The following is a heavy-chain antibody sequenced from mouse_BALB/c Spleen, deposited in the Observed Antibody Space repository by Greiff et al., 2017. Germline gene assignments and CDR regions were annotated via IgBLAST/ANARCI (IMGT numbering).Heavy chain of an antibody. CDR2: ISSGSSTI. J-gene: IGHJ4*01. V-gene: IGHV5-17*02. Sequence: EVMLVESGGGLVQPGGSRKLSCAASGFTFSSFGMHWVRQAPEKGLEWVAYISSGSSTIYYADTVKGRFTISRDNPKNTLFLQMTSLRSEDTAMYYCARGGIKKDYYAMDYWGQGTSVTVSS. CDR1: GFTFSSFG. CDR3: ARGGIKKDYYAMDY. D-gene: IGHD2-4*01.